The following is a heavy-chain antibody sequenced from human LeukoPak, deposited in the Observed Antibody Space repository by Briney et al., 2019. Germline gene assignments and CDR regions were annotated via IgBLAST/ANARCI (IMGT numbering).Heavy chain of an antibody. CDR3: ARDCSGGSCYGAFDN. J-gene: IGHJ3*02. CDR2: IYDSGST. V-gene: IGHV4-30-4*01. Sequence: SQTLSLICTVSGASIRSGDYYWSWIRQPPGKGLEWIGYIYDSGSTYYNPSLKSRITISVDTSENRFSLKLSSVTATDTAVYYCARDCSGGSCYGAFDNWGQGTMVTVSS. CDR1: GASIRSGDYY. D-gene: IGHD2-15*01.